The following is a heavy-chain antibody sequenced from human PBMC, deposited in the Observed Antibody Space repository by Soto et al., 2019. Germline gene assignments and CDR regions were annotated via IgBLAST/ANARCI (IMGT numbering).Heavy chain of an antibody. J-gene: IGHJ4*02. CDR3: ARDLLAAYSHSGMIDY. V-gene: IGHV3-30*14. Sequence: GGSLRLSCEASGFALSDYAMHWVRQAPGEGLEWVAIISYDGSEKKYADSVKGRFTISRDNSKDTVYLQMSSLTGNDTAVYYCARDLLAAYSHSGMIDYWGQGSLVTVSS. CDR1: GFALSDYA. CDR2: ISYDGSEK. D-gene: IGHD3-10*01.